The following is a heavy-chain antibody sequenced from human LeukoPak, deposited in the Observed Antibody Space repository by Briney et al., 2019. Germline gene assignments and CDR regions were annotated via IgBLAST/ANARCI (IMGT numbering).Heavy chain of an antibody. V-gene: IGHV3-30-3*01. CDR3: AKDRSRGAAAEPLDY. D-gene: IGHD6-13*01. CDR2: MSFDGSNK. J-gene: IGHJ4*02. Sequence: GGSLRLSCAASGFTFSTYAMHWVRQAPGKGLEWVAVMSFDGSNKYYTDSVKGRFTIPRDNSKNTLYLQMNSLRAEDTAVYYCAKDRSRGAAAEPLDYWGQGTLVTVSS. CDR1: GFTFSTYA.